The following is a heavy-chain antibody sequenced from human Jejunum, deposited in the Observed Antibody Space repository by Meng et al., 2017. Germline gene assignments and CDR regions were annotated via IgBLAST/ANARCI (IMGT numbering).Heavy chain of an antibody. V-gene: IGHV4-61*02. J-gene: IGHJ4*02. D-gene: IGHD2-15*01. Sequence: SETLSLTCTVSGSSITSGNYYWSWIRQSAVLGVEWLGRVHTSGSSNYNPSLTGRVAISIDASKNKLSLRLRSVGAADSAVYFCASLHVRGTIEYWGQGALVTVSS. CDR2: VHTSGSS. CDR1: GSSITSGNYY. CDR3: ASLHVRGTIEY.